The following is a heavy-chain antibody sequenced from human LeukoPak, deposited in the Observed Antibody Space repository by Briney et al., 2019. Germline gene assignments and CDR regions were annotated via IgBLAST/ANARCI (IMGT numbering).Heavy chain of an antibody. CDR1: GFTFSSYA. CDR3: AKVPVVPAATTSRDWYFDL. D-gene: IGHD2-2*01. V-gene: IGHV3-23*01. J-gene: IGHJ2*01. Sequence: PGGSLRLSCAASGFTFSSYAMSWVRQAPGKGLEWVSAISGSGGSTYYADSVKGRFTISRDNSKNTLYLQMNSLRAEDTAVYYCAKVPVVPAATTSRDWYFDLWGRGTLVTVSS. CDR2: ISGSGGST.